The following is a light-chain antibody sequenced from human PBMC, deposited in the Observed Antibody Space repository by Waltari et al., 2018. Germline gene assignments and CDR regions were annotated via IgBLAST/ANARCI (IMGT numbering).Light chain of an antibody. J-gene: IGLJ2*01. Sequence: SSELTQDPAVSVALGQTVRITCQGDSLRSYYASWYQQKPGQAPVLVSYGKNNRPSGIPDRFSGSSTVNPASLTITGAQAEDESDYYCNSRDSSGNHLVFGGGTKLTVL. CDR1: SLRSYY. CDR3: NSRDSSGNHLV. V-gene: IGLV3-19*01. CDR2: GKN.